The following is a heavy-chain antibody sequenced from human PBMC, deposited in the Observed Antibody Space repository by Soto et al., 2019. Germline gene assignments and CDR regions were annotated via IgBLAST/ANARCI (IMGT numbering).Heavy chain of an antibody. CDR1: VGSISSGNYC. J-gene: IGHJ4*02. V-gene: IGHV4-30-4*01. CDR3: ARSHGSGSYYNDY. Sequence: PSETLSLTCTVSVGSISSGNYCWSWIRQPPGKGLEWIGYIYYIGSTHYNPSLKSRVTISVDASKNQFSLKLSSVTAADTAVYYCARSHGSGSYYNDYWGQGTLVTVSS. CDR2: IYYIGST. D-gene: IGHD3-10*01.